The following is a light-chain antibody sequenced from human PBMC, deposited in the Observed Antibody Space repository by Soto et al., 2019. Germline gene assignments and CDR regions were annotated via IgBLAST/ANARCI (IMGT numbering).Light chain of an antibody. CDR2: AAS. J-gene: IGKJ1*01. CDR1: QSVDGNF. V-gene: IGKV3D-20*01. Sequence: EIVLTQSPAALSLSPGERATLSCGASQSVDGNFLACYQHKPGLAPRLLIYAASIRANGIPDRFSGGGAGTDCSLTISRLEPEDYAVYYCQHYRSIPPMWTFGLGTKVEI. CDR3: QHYRSIPPMWT.